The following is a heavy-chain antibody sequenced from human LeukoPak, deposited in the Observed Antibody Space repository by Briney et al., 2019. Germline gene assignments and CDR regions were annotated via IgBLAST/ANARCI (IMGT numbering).Heavy chain of an antibody. Sequence: GSLRLSCAASGFTFSSYGMHWVRQAPGKGLEWVAVISYDGSNKYYADSVKGRFTISRDNSKNTLYLQMNSLRAEDTAVYYCARSGIAVAPFDYWGQGTLVTVSS. V-gene: IGHV3-30*03. J-gene: IGHJ4*02. CDR2: ISYDGSNK. CDR3: ARSGIAVAPFDY. CDR1: GFTFSSYG. D-gene: IGHD6-19*01.